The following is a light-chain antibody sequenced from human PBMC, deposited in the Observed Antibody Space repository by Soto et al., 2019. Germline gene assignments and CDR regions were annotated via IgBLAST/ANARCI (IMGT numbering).Light chain of an antibody. J-gene: IGKJ1*01. CDR3: QQYHSFPRS. Sequence: DIQMTQSPSILSASIGDRVTVTCRASQNINSWLAWYQQKPGKAPELLIYKASDLQGGVPSRFSGSGSGTEFTLTINSLQPDDFATYYCQQYHSFPRSFGQGTKVDI. CDR2: KAS. V-gene: IGKV1-5*03. CDR1: QNINSW.